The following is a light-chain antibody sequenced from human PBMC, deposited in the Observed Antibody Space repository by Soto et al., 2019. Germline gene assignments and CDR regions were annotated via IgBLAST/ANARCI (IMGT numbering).Light chain of an antibody. J-gene: IGKJ1*01. Sequence: DIQLTQSPSSLSASVGARVTITCRASQGISNNLAWYQQKPGKVPRLLIYAASTLQSGVTSRFSGSGSGTEFTLTISSLQPEDVATYYCQTYNSAPRTFGPGTNVEIK. CDR3: QTYNSAPRT. CDR1: QGISNN. V-gene: IGKV1-27*01. CDR2: AAS.